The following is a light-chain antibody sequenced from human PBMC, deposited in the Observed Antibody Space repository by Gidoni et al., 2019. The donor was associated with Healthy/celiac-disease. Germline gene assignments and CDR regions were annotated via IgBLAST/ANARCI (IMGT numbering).Light chain of an antibody. CDR3: QQSYSTPLT. CDR1: QSISSY. V-gene: IGKV1-39*01. Sequence: DIQMTQSPSSLSASVGDRVTTTCRASQSISSYLNWYQQKPGKAPKLLIYAASSLQSGVPSRFSGSGSGTDVTLTISSLQPEDFATYYCQQSYSTPLTFGGXTKVEIK. J-gene: IGKJ4*01. CDR2: AAS.